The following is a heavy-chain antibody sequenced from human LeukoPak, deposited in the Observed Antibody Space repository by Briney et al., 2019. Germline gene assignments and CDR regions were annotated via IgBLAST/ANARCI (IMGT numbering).Heavy chain of an antibody. Sequence: ASVKVSCKASGYTFTSYYMYWVRQAPGQGLEWMGIINPSGGSTSYALKFQGRVTMTSDTSTSTVYMELSSLRSEDTAVYYCARAYCSGGNCYSGADYWGQGTLVTVSS. V-gene: IGHV1-46*01. CDR2: INPSGGST. D-gene: IGHD2-15*01. CDR1: GYTFTSYY. CDR3: ARAYCSGGNCYSGADY. J-gene: IGHJ4*02.